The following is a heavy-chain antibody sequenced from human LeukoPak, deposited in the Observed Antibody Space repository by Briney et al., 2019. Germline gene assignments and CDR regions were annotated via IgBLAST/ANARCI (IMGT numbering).Heavy chain of an antibody. CDR1: GYSFTNYG. CDR2: ISAYTGNT. CDR3: AREKPTTGVDY. D-gene: IGHD1-14*01. V-gene: IGHV1-18*04. Sequence: ASVKVSCKASGYSFTNYGISWVRQAPGQGLEWMGWISAYTGNTNYAQNLQGRFTMTTDTSTTTAYMVLRTLTSDDTATYYCAREKPTTGVDYWGQGTLVTVSS. J-gene: IGHJ4*02.